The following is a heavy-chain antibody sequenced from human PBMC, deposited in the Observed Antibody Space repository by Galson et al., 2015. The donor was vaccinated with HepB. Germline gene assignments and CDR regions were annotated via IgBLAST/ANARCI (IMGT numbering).Heavy chain of an antibody. D-gene: IGHD3-10*01. J-gene: IGHJ4*01. Sequence: SLRLSCAASGFTFSTYWMTWVRQAPGKGLEWVANIKHDGSEKYSLDSVKGRFTISRDNAKNSLLLQMNSLRAEDTAVYYCARDGGVYGSGSHWDPGYFDYWGHGTLVTVSP. V-gene: IGHV3-7*03. CDR1: GFTFSTYW. CDR2: IKHDGSEK. CDR3: ARDGGVYGSGSHWDPGYFDY.